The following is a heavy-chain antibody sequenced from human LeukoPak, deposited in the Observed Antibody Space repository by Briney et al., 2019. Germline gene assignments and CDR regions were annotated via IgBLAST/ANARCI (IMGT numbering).Heavy chain of an antibody. CDR1: GGSISSSSYY. D-gene: IGHD6-6*01. Sequence: SETLSLTYTVSGGSISSSSYYWGWIRQPPGKGLEWIGSIYYSGSTYYNPSLKSRVTISVDTSKNQFSLKLSSVTAADTAVYYCARDKSSSSFDYWGQGTLVTVSS. CDR3: ARDKSSSSFDY. J-gene: IGHJ4*02. V-gene: IGHV4-39*07. CDR2: IYYSGST.